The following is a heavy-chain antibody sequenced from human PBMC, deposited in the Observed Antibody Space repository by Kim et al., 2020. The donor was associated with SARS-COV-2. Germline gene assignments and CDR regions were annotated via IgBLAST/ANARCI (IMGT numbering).Heavy chain of an antibody. V-gene: IGHV4-39*01. CDR2: IYYSGST. J-gene: IGHJ3*02. D-gene: IGHD2-2*01. CDR1: GGSISSSSYY. Sequence: SETLSLTCTVSGGSISSSSYYWGCIRQPPGKGLEWIGSIYYSGSTYYNPSLQSRVTISVDTSKNQFSLKLTSVTAADTAVYYCATPTGGYCSRTGCYYGAFDIWGQGTMVTVSS. CDR3: ATPTGGYCSRTGCYYGAFDI.